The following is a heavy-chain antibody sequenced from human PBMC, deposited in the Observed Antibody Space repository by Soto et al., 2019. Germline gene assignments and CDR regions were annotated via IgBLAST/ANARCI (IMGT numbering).Heavy chain of an antibody. J-gene: IGHJ5*02. CDR3: AKREATYYDFWSGYYPPWFDP. V-gene: IGHV3-23*01. D-gene: IGHD3-3*01. CDR1: GFNFGSYA. Sequence: GGSHRLSSAASGFNFGSYAMSWVRQAPGKGLEWVSAISGSGGSTYYADSVKGRFTISRDNSKNTLYLQMNSLRAEDTAVYYCAKREATYYDFWSGYYPPWFDPWGQGTLVTVSS. CDR2: ISGSGGST.